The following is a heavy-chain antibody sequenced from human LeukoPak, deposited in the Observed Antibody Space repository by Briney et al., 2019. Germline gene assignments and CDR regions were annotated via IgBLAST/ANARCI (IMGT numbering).Heavy chain of an antibody. D-gene: IGHD6-6*01. CDR3: ARAGIAAQPLYYYYMDV. CDR1: GGSISSGGYY. J-gene: IGHJ6*03. Sequence: SETLSLTCTVSGGSISSGGYYWSWIRQHPGKGLEWIGYIYYSGSTYYNPSLKSRVTISVDTSKNQFSLKLSSVTAADTAVYYCARAGIAAQPLYYYYMDVWGKGTTVTVSS. CDR2: IYYSGST. V-gene: IGHV4-31*03.